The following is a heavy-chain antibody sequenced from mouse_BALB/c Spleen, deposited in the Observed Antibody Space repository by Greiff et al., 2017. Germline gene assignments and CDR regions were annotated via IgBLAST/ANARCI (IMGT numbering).Heavy chain of an antibody. CDR3: ARQGGYGNYAY. J-gene: IGHJ3*01. D-gene: IGHD2-1*01. V-gene: IGHV5-12-2*01. CDR1: GFTFSSYT. CDR2: ISNGGGST. Sequence: EVKLMESGGGLVQPGGSLKLSCAASGFTFSSYTMSWVRQTPEKRLEWVAYISNGGGSTYYPDTVKGRFTISRDNAKNTLYLQMSSLKSEDTAMYYCARQGGYGNYAYWGQGTLVTVSA.